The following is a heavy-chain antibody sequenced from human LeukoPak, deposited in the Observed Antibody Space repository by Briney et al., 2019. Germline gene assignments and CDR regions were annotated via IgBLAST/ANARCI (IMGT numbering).Heavy chain of an antibody. CDR2: IYHSGST. Sequence: SETLSLTCAVSGGSISSGGYSWSWIRQPPGKGLEWIGYIYHSGSTYYNPSLKSRVTISVDRSKNQSSLKLSSVTAADTAVYNWVWGAYGSGALHNWFDPWGQGTLVTVSS. CDR3: VWGAYGSGALHNWFDP. CDR1: GGSISSGGYS. V-gene: IGHV4-30-2*01. J-gene: IGHJ5*02. D-gene: IGHD3-10*01.